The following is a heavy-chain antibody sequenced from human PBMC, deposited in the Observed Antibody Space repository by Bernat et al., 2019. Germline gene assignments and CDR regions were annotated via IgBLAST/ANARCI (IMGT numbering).Heavy chain of an antibody. Sequence: QVQLVESGGGVVQPGRSLRLSCAASGFPFSSYGMHWVRQAPGKGLEWVAVIWYDGSNKYYADSVKGRFTISKDNSKNTQYLKMNSLRAEDTAVYYLARDGSSAKHGINYYYDGMDVWGQGTTVTVSS. D-gene: IGHD6-6*01. V-gene: IGHV3-33*01. J-gene: IGHJ6*02. CDR2: IWYDGSNK. CDR3: ARDGSSAKHGINYYYDGMDV. CDR1: GFPFSSYG.